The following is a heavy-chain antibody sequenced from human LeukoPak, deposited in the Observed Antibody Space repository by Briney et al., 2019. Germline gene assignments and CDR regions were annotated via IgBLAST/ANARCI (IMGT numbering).Heavy chain of an antibody. Sequence: RASVKVSCKASGYTFTGYYMHWVRQAPGQGLEWMGWINPNSGGTNYAQKFQGRVTMTRDTSISTAYMELSRLRSDDTAVYYCARGYQLLWFGELFRSLFDYWGQGTLVTVSS. J-gene: IGHJ4*02. D-gene: IGHD3-10*01. CDR3: ARGYQLLWFGELFRSLFDY. CDR2: INPNSGGT. V-gene: IGHV1-2*02. CDR1: GYTFTGYY.